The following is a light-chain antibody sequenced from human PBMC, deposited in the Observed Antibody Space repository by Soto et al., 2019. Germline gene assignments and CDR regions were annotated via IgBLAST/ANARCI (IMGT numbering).Light chain of an antibody. V-gene: IGLV1-40*01. Sequence: QSVLTQPPSVSGGPGQRVTISCTGSSSNIGAGYDVHWYQQLPGRAPKLLIYGNTNRPSGVPVRFSGSKSGTSASLAITGLHAEDEADYYCLSFDSSLSVVFGGGTQLTVL. J-gene: IGLJ2*01. CDR1: SSNIGAGYD. CDR2: GNT. CDR3: LSFDSSLSVV.